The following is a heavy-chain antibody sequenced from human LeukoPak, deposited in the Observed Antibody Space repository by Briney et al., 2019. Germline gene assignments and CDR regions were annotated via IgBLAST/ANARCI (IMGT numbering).Heavy chain of an antibody. V-gene: IGHV4-39*07. CDR3: AGMATHDKGLDY. Sequence: PSETLSLTCTVSGGSISSSSYYWGWIRQPPGKGLEWIGSIYYSGSTYYNPSLKSRVTISVDRSKNQFSLKLSSVTAADTAVYYCAGMATHDKGLDYWGQGTLVTVSS. CDR2: IYYSGST. D-gene: IGHD5-24*01. CDR1: GGSISSSSYY. J-gene: IGHJ4*02.